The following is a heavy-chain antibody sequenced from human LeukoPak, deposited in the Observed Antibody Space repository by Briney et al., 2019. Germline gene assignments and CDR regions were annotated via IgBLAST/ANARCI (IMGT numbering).Heavy chain of an antibody. CDR3: ARAKYSRTFQY. CDR2: INHSGST. D-gene: IGHD6-6*01. Sequence: SETLSLTCAVYGGSFSGYYWSWIRQPPGKGLEWIGEINHSGSTNYNPSLKSRVTISVDTSKNQFSLKLSSVTAADTAVYYCARAKYSRTFQYWGQGTLVTVSS. CDR1: GGSFSGYY. J-gene: IGHJ4*02. V-gene: IGHV4-34*01.